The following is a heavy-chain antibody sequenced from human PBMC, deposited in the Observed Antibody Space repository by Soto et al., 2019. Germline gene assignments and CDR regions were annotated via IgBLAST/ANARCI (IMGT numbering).Heavy chain of an antibody. V-gene: IGHV4-34*01. CDR3: ARWARSSIGGKDFDY. CDR1: GGSISSYY. J-gene: IGHJ4*02. CDR2: IHHSGST. D-gene: IGHD1-26*01. Sequence: SETLSLTCAVYGGSISSYYWSWIRQPPGKGLEWIGEIHHSGSTNYNPSLKSRVLISLDTSKNHSFLSLTSVTAADTAVYYCARWARSSIGGKDFDYWGQGTLVTVS.